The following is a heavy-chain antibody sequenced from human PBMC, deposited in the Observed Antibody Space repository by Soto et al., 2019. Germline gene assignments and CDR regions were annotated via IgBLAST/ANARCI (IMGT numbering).Heavy chain of an antibody. J-gene: IGHJ4*01. D-gene: IGHD6-13*01. V-gene: IGHV1-69*02. CDR3: ARGPIGTWYPIDF. CDR2: ITPLLGIT. CDR1: GGSFSSFT. Sequence: QVQLVQSGAEVKKPGSSVKVSCKASGGSFSSFTITWVRQARGQGLEWMGRITPLLGITNYAQKFQGRVTITADKSTSTVYMELSSLRFEDTAVYYCARGPIGTWYPIDFWSQGTLVTVSS.